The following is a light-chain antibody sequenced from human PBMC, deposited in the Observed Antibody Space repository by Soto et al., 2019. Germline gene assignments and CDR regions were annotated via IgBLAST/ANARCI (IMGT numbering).Light chain of an antibody. V-gene: IGKV1-27*01. CDR2: AAS. CDR1: QGISNY. J-gene: IGKJ1*01. Sequence: DIQMTQSPSSLSASVGDRVTITCRASQGISNYLAWYQQKPRKVPKLLIYAASTLQSEVPARFSGSGSGTDFTLTISSLQPEDVATYYCQKYNSAPWTFGQGTKVEIK. CDR3: QKYNSAPWT.